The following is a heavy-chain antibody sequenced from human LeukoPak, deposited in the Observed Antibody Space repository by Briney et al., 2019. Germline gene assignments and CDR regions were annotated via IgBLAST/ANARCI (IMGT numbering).Heavy chain of an antibody. D-gene: IGHD5-12*01. V-gene: IGHV4-59*01. CDR2: IYYSGIT. CDR3: ASGGYSGYAFDY. J-gene: IGHJ4*02. CDR1: GGSISSFY. Sequence: SETLSLTCTVSGGSISSFYWSWIRQPPGKGLQWIGYIYYSGITRYNPSLKSRVTISVDTSKNQFSLKLSSVTAADTAVYYCASGGYSGYAFDYWGQGVLVTVSS.